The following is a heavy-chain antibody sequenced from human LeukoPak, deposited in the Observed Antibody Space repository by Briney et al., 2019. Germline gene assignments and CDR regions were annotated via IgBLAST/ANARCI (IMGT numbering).Heavy chain of an antibody. D-gene: IGHD2-2*01. CDR2: INPNSGGA. J-gene: IGHJ6*03. Sequence: ASVKVSCKASGYTFTGYYIHWVRQAPGQGLEWMGWINPNSGGANYAQKFQGRVTMTRDTSISTAYMELSRLRSDDTAVYYCARDNTAAASFLDYYYYYMDVWGKGTTVTISS. V-gene: IGHV1-2*02. CDR3: ARDNTAAASFLDYYYYYMDV. CDR1: GYTFTGYY.